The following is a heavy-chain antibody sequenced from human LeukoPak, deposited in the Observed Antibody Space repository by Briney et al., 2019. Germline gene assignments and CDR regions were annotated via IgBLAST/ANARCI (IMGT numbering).Heavy chain of an antibody. Sequence: TSGTLSLTCAVSGGSISSSNWWSWVRQPPGKGLEWIGYIYYSGSTNYNPSLKSRVTISVDTSKNRFSLKLSSVTAADTAVYYCAREDNWNEGFDYWGQGTLVTVSS. CDR3: AREDNWNEGFDY. D-gene: IGHD1-1*01. J-gene: IGHJ4*02. CDR2: IYYSGST. CDR1: GGSISSSNW. V-gene: IGHV4-4*02.